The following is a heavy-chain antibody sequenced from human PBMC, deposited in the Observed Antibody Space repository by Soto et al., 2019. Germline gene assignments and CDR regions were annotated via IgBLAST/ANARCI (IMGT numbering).Heavy chain of an antibody. CDR2: IYYSGST. CDR1: GGSISSGDYY. CDR3: ARRIAARPVLDY. V-gene: IGHV4-30-4*01. J-gene: IGHJ4*02. Sequence: SEILSLTCTVSGGSISSGDYYWSWIRQPPGKGLEWIGYIYYSGSTYYNPSLKSRVTISVDTSKNQFSLKLSSVTAADTAVYYCARRIAARPVLDYWGQGTLVTVSS. D-gene: IGHD6-6*01.